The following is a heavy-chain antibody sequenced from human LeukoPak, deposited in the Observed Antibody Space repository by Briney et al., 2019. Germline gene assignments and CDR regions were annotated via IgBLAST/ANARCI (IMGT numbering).Heavy chain of an antibody. J-gene: IGHJ6*03. V-gene: IGHV1-18*01. Sequence: ASVKVACKASGYRFSRYGISWVRQAPGQGPEWVGWVSVFNGDTKYAQKFPGRVTVTTEISTDTAYMELSSLRSDDTGVYYCARGHGYYYYMDVWGKGTTVTVTS. CDR3: ARGHGYYYYMDV. CDR2: VSVFNGDT. CDR1: GYRFSRYG. D-gene: IGHD6-13*01.